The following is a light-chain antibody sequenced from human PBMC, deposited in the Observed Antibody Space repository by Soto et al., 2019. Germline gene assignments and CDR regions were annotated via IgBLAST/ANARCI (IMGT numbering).Light chain of an antibody. CDR2: GAS. CDR3: QQYGSSPWT. Sequence: EIVLTQSPGTLSLSPGERATLSCRASQSVSSSYLAWYQQKPGQAPRLLIYGASSRATGIPDRFSGSGSGTDFTLTISRLEPEDFAVYYCQQYGSSPWTFGQGTRWIL. J-gene: IGKJ1*01. CDR1: QSVSSSY. V-gene: IGKV3-20*01.